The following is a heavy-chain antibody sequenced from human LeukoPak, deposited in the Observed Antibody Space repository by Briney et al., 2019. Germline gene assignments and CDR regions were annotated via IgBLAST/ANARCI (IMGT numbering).Heavy chain of an antibody. CDR1: GYTFTDYY. CDR2: MNPNSGNT. Sequence: ASVKVSCKASGYTFTDYYMHWVRQAPGQGLEWMGWMNPNSGNTGYAQKFQGRVTITRNTSISTAYMELSSLRSEDTAVYYCARDQGWDVVGATVGFDLWGRGTLVTVSS. D-gene: IGHD1-26*01. CDR3: ARDQGWDVVGATVGFDL. V-gene: IGHV1-8*03. J-gene: IGHJ2*01.